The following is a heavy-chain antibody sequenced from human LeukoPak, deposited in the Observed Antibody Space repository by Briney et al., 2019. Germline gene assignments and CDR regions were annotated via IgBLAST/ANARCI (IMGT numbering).Heavy chain of an antibody. J-gene: IGHJ4*02. CDR2: IYHSGST. Sequence: PSETLSLTCAVSGGSISSSNWWSWVPQPPGKGLEWIGEIYHSGSTNYNPSLKSRVTISVDKSKNQFSLKLSSVTAADTAVYYCARLTSGTHPNFDYWGQGTLVTVSS. D-gene: IGHD3-10*01. V-gene: IGHV4-4*02. CDR1: GGSISSSNW. CDR3: ARLTSGTHPNFDY.